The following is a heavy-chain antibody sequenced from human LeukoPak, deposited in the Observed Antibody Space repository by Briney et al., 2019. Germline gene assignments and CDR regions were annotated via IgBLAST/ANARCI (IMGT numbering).Heavy chain of an antibody. CDR2: VYYTGRT. Sequence: SETLSLTCTGSGGSIGSYYWSWIRQPPGQGPEWVGHVYYTGRTSSNPSLKSRVTISVDTPKNQFSLRLSSVTAADTAVYYCATLSSGYHFYFDSWGQGILVTVSS. CDR1: GGSIGSYY. J-gene: IGHJ4*02. V-gene: IGHV4-59*01. D-gene: IGHD3-22*01. CDR3: ATLSSGYHFYFDS.